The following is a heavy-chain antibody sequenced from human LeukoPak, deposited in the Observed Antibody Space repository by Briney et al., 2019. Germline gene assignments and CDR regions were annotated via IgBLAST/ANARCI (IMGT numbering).Heavy chain of an antibody. CDR1: GGSFSGYY. CDR3: ARWDWGSYFDY. J-gene: IGHJ4*02. D-gene: IGHD7-27*01. CDR2: INHSGST. V-gene: IGHV4-34*01. Sequence: SETLSLTCAVYGGSFSGYYWSWIRQPPGKGLEWIGEINHSGSTNYNPSLKSRVTISVDTSKNQFSLKLSSVAAADTAVYYCARWDWGSYFDYWGQGTLVTVSS.